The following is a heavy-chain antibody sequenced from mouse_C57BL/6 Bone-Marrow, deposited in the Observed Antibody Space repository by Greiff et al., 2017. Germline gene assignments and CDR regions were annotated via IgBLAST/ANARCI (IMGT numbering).Heavy chain of an antibody. CDR2: ILPGSGST. V-gene: IGHV1-9*01. J-gene: IGHJ1*03. CDR3: ARPLYYGSSYWYFDV. Sequence: VQLQQSGAELMKPGASVKLSCKATGYTFTGYWIEWVKQRPGHGLEWIGEILPGSGSTNYNEKFKGKATFTADTSSNTAYMQLSSLTTEDSASYYCARPLYYGSSYWYFDVWDTGTTVTVSS. D-gene: IGHD1-1*01. CDR1: GYTFTGYW.